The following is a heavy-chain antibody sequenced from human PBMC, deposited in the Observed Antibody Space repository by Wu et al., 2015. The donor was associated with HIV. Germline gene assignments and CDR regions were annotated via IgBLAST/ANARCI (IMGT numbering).Heavy chain of an antibody. CDR3: VRVCTNAVCHDSEPHYFGEFDY. D-gene: IGHD2-8*01. J-gene: IGHJ4*02. V-gene: IGHV1-18*01. Sequence: QVQLVQSGDELKRPGASVKVSCQTSGYTFIHYGINWVRQAPGQGLEWIGWISGYNGNANYAQKLQGRGTMTTDTSTSTVYMELRSLTSDDTAVYYCVRVCTNAVCHDSEPHYFGEFDYWGQGTLVIVSS. CDR2: ISGYNGNA. CDR1: GYTFIHYG.